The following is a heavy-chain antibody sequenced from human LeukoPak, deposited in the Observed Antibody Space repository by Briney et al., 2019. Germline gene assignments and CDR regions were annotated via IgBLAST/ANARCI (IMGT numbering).Heavy chain of an antibody. J-gene: IGHJ5*02. Sequence: VSFRLSCAASGSTFSGDWMSWVRQASGKGLEWVANIKPDGSDKAYVDSVKGRFTISRDNTKNSLYLQMSSLRAEDTAVYYCARAMTWGQGTLVSVSS. V-gene: IGHV3-7*02. CDR3: ARAMT. CDR1: GSTFSGDW. CDR2: IKPDGSDK.